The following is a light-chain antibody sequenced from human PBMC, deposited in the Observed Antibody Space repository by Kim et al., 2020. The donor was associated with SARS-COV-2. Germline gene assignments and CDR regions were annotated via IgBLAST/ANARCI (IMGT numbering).Light chain of an antibody. J-gene: IGLJ3*02. CDR1: SSEGGSDNL. V-gene: IGLV2-23*02. Sequence: GQSITISCCGTSSEGGSDNLVSWYQHHPGKAPKLMVYEVTERPSGVSNRFSGSKSGNTASLTISGLQAADEADYYCCSYSPSTTVVFGGGTKVTVL. CDR3: CSYSPSTTVV. CDR2: EVT.